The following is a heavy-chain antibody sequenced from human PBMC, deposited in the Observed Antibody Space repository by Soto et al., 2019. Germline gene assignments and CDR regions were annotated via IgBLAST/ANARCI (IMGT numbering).Heavy chain of an antibody. CDR2: IYHSGST. J-gene: IGHJ5*02. CDR3: ARVPSP. Sequence: PSETLSLTCTVSGVSIISGGYSWSWVRQPPGKGLEWIGYIYHSGSTYYNPSLKSRVTISVDRSKNQFSLKLSSVTAADTAVYYCARVPSPWGQGTLVTVSS. CDR1: GVSIISGGYS. V-gene: IGHV4-30-2*01.